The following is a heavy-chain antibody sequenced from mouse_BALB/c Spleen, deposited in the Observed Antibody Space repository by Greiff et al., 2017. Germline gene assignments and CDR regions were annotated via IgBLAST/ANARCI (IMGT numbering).Heavy chain of an antibody. CDR2: IRLKSNNYAT. CDR3: TPLGSSLVWYFDV. Sequence: EVKVEESGGGLVQPGGSMKLSCVASGFTFSNYWMNWVRQSPEKGLEWVAEIRLKSNNYATHYAESVKGRFTISRDDSKSSVYLQMNNLRAEDTGIYYCTPLGSSLVWYFDVWGAGTTVTVSS. J-gene: IGHJ1*01. D-gene: IGHD1-1*01. V-gene: IGHV6-6*02. CDR1: GFTFSNYW.